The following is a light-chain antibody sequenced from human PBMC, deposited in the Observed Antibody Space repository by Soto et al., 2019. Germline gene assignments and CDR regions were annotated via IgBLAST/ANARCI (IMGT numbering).Light chain of an antibody. Sequence: IVLTQSPATLSLSPGERATLSCRASQSLSSYLAWYQQKPGQAPRLLIYGASSRATGIPDRFSGGGSGTDFTLTISRLEPEDFAVYYCQHYNSSPPITFGQGTRLEIK. V-gene: IGKV3-20*01. CDR2: GAS. CDR3: QHYNSSPPIT. J-gene: IGKJ5*01. CDR1: QSLSSY.